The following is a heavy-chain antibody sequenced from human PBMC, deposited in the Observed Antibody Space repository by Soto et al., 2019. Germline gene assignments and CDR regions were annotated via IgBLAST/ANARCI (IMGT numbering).Heavy chain of an antibody. CDR3: ARSELGYCSGGSCVGHAFDI. J-gene: IGHJ3*02. D-gene: IGHD2-15*01. V-gene: IGHV1-69*13. CDR1: GGTFSSYA. CDR2: IIPIFGTA. Sequence: ASVKVSCKASGGTFSSYAISWVRQAPGQGLEWMGGIIPIFGTANYAQKFQGRVTITADESTSTAYMELSSLRSEDTAVYYCARSELGYCSGGSCVGHAFDIWGQGTMVTVSS.